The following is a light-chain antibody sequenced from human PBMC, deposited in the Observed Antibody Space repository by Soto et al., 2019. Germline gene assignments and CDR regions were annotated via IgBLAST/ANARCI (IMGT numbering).Light chain of an antibody. Sequence: QSVLTQPASVSGSPGQSIAISCTGTSRDVGAYNSVSWYQQHPGKVPKLLIYDVNNRPSEISTRFSGSKSGNTASLTISGLQAEDEAHYYCSSYTTSGNYVFGTGTKLTVL. CDR1: SRDVGAYNS. J-gene: IGLJ1*01. V-gene: IGLV2-14*01. CDR3: SSYTTSGNYV. CDR2: DVN.